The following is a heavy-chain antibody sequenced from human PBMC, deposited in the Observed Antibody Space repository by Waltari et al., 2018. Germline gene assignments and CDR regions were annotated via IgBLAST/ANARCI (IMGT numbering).Heavy chain of an antibody. V-gene: IGHV1-2*02. Sequence: QVQLVQSGAEVKKPGASVKVSCKASGYTFTGYYMHWVRQAPGQGLEWMGWINPNSGGTNHAQKFQGRVTKTRDTSISTAYMELSRLRSDDTAVYYCARVGLMATEPFDIWGQGTMVTVSS. CDR1: GYTFTGYY. CDR2: INPNSGGT. D-gene: IGHD5-12*01. J-gene: IGHJ3*02. CDR3: ARVGLMATEPFDI.